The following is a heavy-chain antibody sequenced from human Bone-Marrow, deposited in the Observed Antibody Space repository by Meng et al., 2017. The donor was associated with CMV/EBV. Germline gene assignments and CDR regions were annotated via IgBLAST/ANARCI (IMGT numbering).Heavy chain of an antibody. CDR3: ARHVGYCSSTSCYRFWFDP. CDR2: IIPIFGTA. D-gene: IGHD2-2*02. CDR1: GGTFSSYA. J-gene: IGHJ5*02. V-gene: IGHV1-69*05. Sequence: SVKVSCKASGGTFSSYAISWVRQAPGQGLEWMGGIIPIFGTANYAQKFQGRVTITTDESTSTAYMELSSLRSEDTAVYYCARHVGYCSSTSCYRFWFDPWGQGTLVPVAS.